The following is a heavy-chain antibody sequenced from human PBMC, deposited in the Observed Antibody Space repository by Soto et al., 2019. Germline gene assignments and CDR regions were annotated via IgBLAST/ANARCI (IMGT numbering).Heavy chain of an antibody. V-gene: IGHV1-8*01. CDR3: ARHDYGDYGAYYYYYMDV. CDR1: GYTFTSYD. J-gene: IGHJ6*03. D-gene: IGHD4-17*01. Sequence: ASVKDSCKASGYTFTSYDINWVRQATGQGLEWMGWMNPNSGNTGYAQKFQGRVTMTRNTSISTAYMELSSLRSEDTAVYYCARHDYGDYGAYYYYYMDVWGKGTTVTVSS. CDR2: MNPNSGNT.